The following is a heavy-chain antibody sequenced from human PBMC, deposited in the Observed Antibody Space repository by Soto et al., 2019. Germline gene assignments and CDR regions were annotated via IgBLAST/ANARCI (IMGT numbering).Heavy chain of an antibody. V-gene: IGHV4-30-4*01. CDR1: GGSISSGNYY. CDR2: ISYSGST. J-gene: IGHJ4*02. D-gene: IGHD1-7*01. Sequence: QVQLQESGPGLVKPSQTLSLTCTVSGGSISSGNYYWSWIRQPPGKGLEWIGFISYSGSTYYNASLKSRVTISGDTSKNQCSLNLSFVTAADTAVYYCATMGTPATGLYYFDYWGQGTLVTVSS. CDR3: ATMGTPATGLYYFDY.